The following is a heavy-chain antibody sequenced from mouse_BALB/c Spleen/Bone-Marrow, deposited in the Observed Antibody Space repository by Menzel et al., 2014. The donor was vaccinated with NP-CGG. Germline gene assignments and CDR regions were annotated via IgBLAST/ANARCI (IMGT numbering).Heavy chain of an antibody. D-gene: IGHD2-14*01. CDR2: IDPANGNT. CDR3: ASYRYAWYFDV. V-gene: IGHV14-3*02. J-gene: IGHJ1*01. CDR1: GFNIKDTY. Sequence: EVMLVESGAELVKPGASVKLSCTASGFNIKDTYMHWVKQRPEQGLEWIGRIDPANGNTKYDPKLQGKATITADTSSNTAYLQLSSLTSEDTAVYYCASYRYAWYFDVWGAGTTVTVSS.